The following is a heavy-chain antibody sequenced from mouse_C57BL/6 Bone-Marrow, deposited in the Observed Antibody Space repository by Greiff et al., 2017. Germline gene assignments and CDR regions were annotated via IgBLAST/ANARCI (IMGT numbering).Heavy chain of an antibody. V-gene: IGHV1-52*01. J-gene: IGHJ2*01. Sequence: QVQLQQPGAELVRPGSSVKLSCKASGYTFTSYWMHWVKQRPIQGLEWIGNIDPSDSETHYNQKFKDKATLTVDKSSSTAYMQLSSLTSEDSAVYYCARGGGNSYYFDYWGQGTTLTVSS. CDR3: ARGGGNSYYFDY. D-gene: IGHD2-1*01. CDR2: IDPSDSET. CDR1: GYTFTSYW.